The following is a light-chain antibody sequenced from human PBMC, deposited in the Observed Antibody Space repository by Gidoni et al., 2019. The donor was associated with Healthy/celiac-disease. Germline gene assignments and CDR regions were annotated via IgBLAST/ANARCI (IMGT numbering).Light chain of an antibody. V-gene: IGKV3-15*01. CDR2: GAS. CDR3: QQYNNWPPG. CDR1: QSVSSN. Sequence: EIVMTQSPATLSVSPGDRATLSCRASQSVSSNLAWYQQKPGQAPRLLIYGASTRATGIPASFRGSGSGTEFTLTITSLQSEDFAVYYCQQYNNWPPGFGQGTRLEIK. J-gene: IGKJ5*01.